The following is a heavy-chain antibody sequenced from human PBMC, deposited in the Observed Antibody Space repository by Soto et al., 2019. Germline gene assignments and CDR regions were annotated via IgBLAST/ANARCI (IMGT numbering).Heavy chain of an antibody. D-gene: IGHD6-13*01. CDR3: ASGGNVAGGIIYLDS. Sequence: QVQLQESGPGLVKPSGTLSLTCAVSGDSISSRNWWTWVRQRPGRGLEWIGAIYHSRSTHYSPTLNSRVTMSVDMSQEHFSLKLTSVTAADTAVSYCASGGNVAGGIIYLDSWGQGTLVTVSS. J-gene: IGHJ4*02. CDR2: IYHSRST. V-gene: IGHV4-4*02. CDR1: GDSISSRNW.